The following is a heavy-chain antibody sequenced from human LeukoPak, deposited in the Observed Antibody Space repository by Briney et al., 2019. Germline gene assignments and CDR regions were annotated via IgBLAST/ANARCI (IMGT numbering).Heavy chain of an antibody. J-gene: IGHJ4*02. CDR1: GFTFSSYA. CDR2: ISYDGSNK. CDR3: ARKLGYCSSTSCYVSADY. Sequence: GGSLRLSCAASGFTFSSYAMHWVRQAPGKGLEWVAVISYDGSNKYYADSVKGRFTISRDNSKNTLYLQMNSLRAEGTAVYYCARKLGYCSSTSCYVSADYWGQGTLVTVSS. D-gene: IGHD2-2*01. V-gene: IGHV3-30*04.